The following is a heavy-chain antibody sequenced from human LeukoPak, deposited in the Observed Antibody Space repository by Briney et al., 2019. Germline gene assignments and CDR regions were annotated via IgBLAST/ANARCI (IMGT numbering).Heavy chain of an antibody. Sequence: PGGSLRLSCATSGFYFESYAMSWVRQAPGKGLEWVSGVSGSGASTYYADSVKGRFTISRDSSKNTLYLRLNSLRVEDTAVYYCTTLQQLTPPYYMDVWGKGTTVTVSS. CDR3: TTLQQLTPPYYMDV. CDR2: VSGSGAST. D-gene: IGHD6-13*01. CDR1: GFYFESYA. J-gene: IGHJ6*03. V-gene: IGHV3-23*01.